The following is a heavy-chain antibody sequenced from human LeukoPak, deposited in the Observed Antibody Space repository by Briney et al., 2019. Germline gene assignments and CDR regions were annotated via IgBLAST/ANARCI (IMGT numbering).Heavy chain of an antibody. CDR3: AKDATTTVVGYYFDY. V-gene: IGHV3-9*01. D-gene: IGHD4-23*01. J-gene: IGHJ4*02. Sequence: GGSLRLSCAASGFTFDDYAMHWVRQAPGKGLEWVSGISWNSGSIGYADSVKGRFTISRDNAKNSLYLQMNSLRAEDTALYYCAKDATTTVVGYYFDYWGQGTLVTVSS. CDR2: ISWNSGSI. CDR1: GFTFDDYA.